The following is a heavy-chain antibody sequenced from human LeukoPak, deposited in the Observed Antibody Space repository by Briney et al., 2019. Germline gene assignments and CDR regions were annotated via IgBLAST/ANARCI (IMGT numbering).Heavy chain of an antibody. J-gene: IGHJ4*02. D-gene: IGHD6-19*01. CDR2: ISGSGGST. CDR3: AKGRLGQEFDY. V-gene: IGHV3-23*01. CDR1: GFTFSSYA. Sequence: GGSLRLSCAASGFTFSSYAMSWVRQAPGEGLEWGSAISGSGGSTYYADSVKGRFTISRDNSKHTLYLQMNSLRAEDTAVYYCAKGRLGQEFDYWGQGTLVTVSS.